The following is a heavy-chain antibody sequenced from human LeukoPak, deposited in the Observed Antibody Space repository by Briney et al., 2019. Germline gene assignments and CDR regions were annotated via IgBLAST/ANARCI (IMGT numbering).Heavy chain of an antibody. CDR1: GGSFSGYY. CDR2: IYYSGST. D-gene: IGHD1-14*01. Sequence: SETLSLTRAVYGGSFSGYYWSWIRQPPGKGLEWIGSIYYSGSTYYNPSLKSRVTISVDTSKNQFSLKLSSVTAADTAVYYCARHRFSAHDAFDIWGQGTMVTVSS. V-gene: IGHV4-34*01. CDR3: ARHRFSAHDAFDI. J-gene: IGHJ3*02.